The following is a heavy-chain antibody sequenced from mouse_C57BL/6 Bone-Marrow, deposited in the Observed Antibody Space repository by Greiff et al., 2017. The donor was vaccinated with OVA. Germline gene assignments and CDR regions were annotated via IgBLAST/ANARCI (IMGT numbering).Heavy chain of an antibody. J-gene: IGHJ3*01. CDR2: IRSKSNNYAT. Sequence: EVQGVESGGGLVQPKGSLKLSCAASGFSFNTYAMNWVRQAPGKGLEWVARIRSKSNNYATYYADSVKDRFTISRDDSESMLYLQMNNLKTEDTAMYYCVRQGSSPAWFAYWGQGTLVTVSA. CDR1: GFSFNTYA. V-gene: IGHV10-1*01. CDR3: VRQGSSPAWFAY. D-gene: IGHD1-1*01.